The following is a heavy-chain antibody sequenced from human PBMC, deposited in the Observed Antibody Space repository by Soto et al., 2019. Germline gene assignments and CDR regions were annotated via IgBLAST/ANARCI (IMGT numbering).Heavy chain of an antibody. CDR1: GASLRYNY. J-gene: IGHJ4*02. CDR3: VRAGWSSSWYFDY. D-gene: IGHD6-13*01. V-gene: IGHV4-59*01. Sequence: PSETLSLTCTVSGASLRYNYWSWIRQAPGKGLEWLGYIYSSGATNSNPSLKSRVTISVDTSKNQFSLRLSSVTAADTAVYYCVRAGWSSSWYFDYWRQGTLVTVSS. CDR2: IYSSGAT.